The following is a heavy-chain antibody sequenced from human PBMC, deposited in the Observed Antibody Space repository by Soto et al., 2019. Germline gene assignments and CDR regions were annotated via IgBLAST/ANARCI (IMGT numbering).Heavy chain of an antibody. CDR3: ARSRAPDIYYIRGMNV. CDR2: ISGSSNYI. CDR1: GFTFSTYS. V-gene: IGHV3-21*05. D-gene: IGHD3-10*01. Sequence: GGSLRLSCAASGFTFSTYSMNWVRQAPGKGLEWVSYISGSSNYIEYADSVKGRFTISRDNAKNSLYLQMNSLRVEDTAVYYCARSRAPDIYYIRGMNVWGQGTTVTVSS. J-gene: IGHJ6*02.